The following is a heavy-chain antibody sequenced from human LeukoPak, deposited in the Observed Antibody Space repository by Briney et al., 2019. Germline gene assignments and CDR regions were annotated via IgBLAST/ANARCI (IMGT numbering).Heavy chain of an antibody. Sequence: SETLSLTCTVSGGYINSHYWGWIRQPPGKVLEYIGYISYTGSAIYSPSLESRVTISIDTSKKQFSLNLRSVNTADTAVYYCARVDLGGSGYFFDLWGQGALVTVSS. CDR3: ARVDLGGSGYFFDL. J-gene: IGHJ4*02. CDR2: ISYTGSA. V-gene: IGHV4-59*11. CDR1: GGYINSHY. D-gene: IGHD3-22*01.